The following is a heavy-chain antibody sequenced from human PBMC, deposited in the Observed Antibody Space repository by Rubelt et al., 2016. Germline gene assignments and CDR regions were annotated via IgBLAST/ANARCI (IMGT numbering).Heavy chain of an antibody. CDR1: GYSFTSYW. D-gene: IGHD6-6*01. J-gene: IGHJ3*02. Sequence: EVQLVQSGAEVKKPGESLKISCKGSGYSFTSYWIGWVRQMPGKGLEWLGVIYPGDSDTRDSPSSQGQVTISADKSISTADLQWSSLKASDTAMYYCASLSSSSHDAFDIWGQGTMVTVSS. V-gene: IGHV5-51*01. CDR3: ASLSSSSHDAFDI. CDR2: IYPGDSDT.